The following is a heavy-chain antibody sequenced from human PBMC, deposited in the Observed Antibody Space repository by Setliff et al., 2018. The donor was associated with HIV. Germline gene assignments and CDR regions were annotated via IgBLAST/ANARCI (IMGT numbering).Heavy chain of an antibody. CDR2: MFYTGSA. CDR1: GGSISSSSYY. V-gene: IGHV4-39*01. D-gene: IGHD2-21*01. CDR3: ARQGSLCPDCYLDS. J-gene: IGHJ4*02. Sequence: SETLSLTCTVSGGSISSSSYYWGWVRQPPGKGLEWIGTMFYTGSAYYTPSLKSRVTISVDTSKNQFSLKLSSVTAADTAVYYCARQGSLCPDCYLDSWGQGTLVTVSS.